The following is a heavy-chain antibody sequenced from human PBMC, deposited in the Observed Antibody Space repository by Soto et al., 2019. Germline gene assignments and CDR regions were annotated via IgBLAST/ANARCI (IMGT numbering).Heavy chain of an antibody. CDR3: ARAFASNKYYFDS. D-gene: IGHD3-3*02. V-gene: IGHV1-69*13. CDR1: GGTFNSYI. Sequence: SVKVSCKTSGGTFNSYIITWVRQAPGQGLEWMGGIIPIFGSADYAQKLQGRVTITADESTSTAYMELSSPRSEDTAVYYCARAFASNKYYFDSWGQGTQVTVSS. CDR2: IIPIFGSA. J-gene: IGHJ4*02.